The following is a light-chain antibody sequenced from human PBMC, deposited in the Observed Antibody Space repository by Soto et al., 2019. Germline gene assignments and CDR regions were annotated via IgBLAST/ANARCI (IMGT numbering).Light chain of an antibody. J-gene: IGKJ4*01. Sequence: EIVLTQSPATLSLSPGDRATLSCRASQSVGRYLSWYQQKPGQAPRLLIYDGSNRATGIPARFSGSWSGTDFTLTISSLEPEDFAVYYCQQRSNWPALPFGGGTKVEIK. CDR3: QQRSNWPALP. CDR1: QSVGRY. CDR2: DGS. V-gene: IGKV3-11*01.